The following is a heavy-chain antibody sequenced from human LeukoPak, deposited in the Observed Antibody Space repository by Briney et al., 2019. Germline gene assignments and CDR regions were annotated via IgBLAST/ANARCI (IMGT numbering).Heavy chain of an antibody. CDR1: GGSIRSYY. CDR3: ASGSYYFDY. CDR2: IYYSGST. Sequence: KSSETLSLTCTVSGGSIRSYYWSWIRQPPGKGLEWIGYIYYSGSTKYNPSLKSRATTSVDTSKNQFSLKLNSVTAADTAVYYCASGSYYFDYWGQGTLVTVSS. J-gene: IGHJ4*02. V-gene: IGHV4-59*08. D-gene: IGHD1-26*01.